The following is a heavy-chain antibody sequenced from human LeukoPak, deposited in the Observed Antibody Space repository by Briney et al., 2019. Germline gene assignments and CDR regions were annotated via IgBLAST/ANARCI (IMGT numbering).Heavy chain of an antibody. CDR3: ARDPNYYYMDV. J-gene: IGHJ6*03. CDR1: RFTFSSYW. V-gene: IGHV3-74*01. CDR2: INSDGSST. Sequence: GGSLRLSCAASRFTFSSYWMHWVRKAPGKGLVWVSHINSDGSSTSYADSVKGRFTISRDNAKNTLYLQMSSLRAEDTAVYYCARDPNYYYMDVWGKGTTDTVSS.